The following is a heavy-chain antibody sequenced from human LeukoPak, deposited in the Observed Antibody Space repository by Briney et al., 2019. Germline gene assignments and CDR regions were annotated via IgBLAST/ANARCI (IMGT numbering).Heavy chain of an antibody. Sequence: GGSLRLSCAAPDFTVGSNYMTWVRQAPGKGLEWVSVIYSGGKTFYADSAKGRFNISRDDSKNTLYLQMNSLRAEDTAIYYCARDGDDTTNWWGQGTLVTVSS. CDR2: IYSGGKT. CDR1: DFTVGSNY. V-gene: IGHV3-53*01. D-gene: IGHD2-8*01. J-gene: IGHJ4*02. CDR3: ARDGDDTTNW.